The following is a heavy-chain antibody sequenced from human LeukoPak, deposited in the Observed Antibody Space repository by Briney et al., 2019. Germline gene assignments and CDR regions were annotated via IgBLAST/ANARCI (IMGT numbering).Heavy chain of an antibody. D-gene: IGHD3-16*01. Sequence: SETLSLTCTVSGGSISSGSYDWYWIRQPAGKGLEWIGHIYTSGSTNYNPSLKSRVTISVDTSKNQFSLKLTSVTAADTAVHYLTKGGGIWGQGTLVTVSS. CDR3: TKGGGI. J-gene: IGHJ4*02. V-gene: IGHV4-61*09. CDR2: IYTSGST. CDR1: GGSISSGSYD.